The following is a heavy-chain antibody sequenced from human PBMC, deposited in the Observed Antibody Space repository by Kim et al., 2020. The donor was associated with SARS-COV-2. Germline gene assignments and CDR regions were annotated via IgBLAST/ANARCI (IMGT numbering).Heavy chain of an antibody. V-gene: IGHV3-23*01. D-gene: IGHD3-22*01. CDR3: AKRVITRPPA. CDR2: ST. Sequence: STYYADSVKGRFTISRDNSKNTLYLQMNSLRAEDTAVYYCAKRVITRPPAWGQGTLVTVSS. J-gene: IGHJ5*02.